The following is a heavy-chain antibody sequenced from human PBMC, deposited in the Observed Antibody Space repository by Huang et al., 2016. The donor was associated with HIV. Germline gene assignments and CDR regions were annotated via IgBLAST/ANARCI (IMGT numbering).Heavy chain of an antibody. CDR2: SYPGDSET. CDR3: ARLSTTWYFDY. Sequence: EVQLVQSGAEVKKPGESLKISCKGSGYSFTSYWLGWVRQMPGKGLEWSGISYPGDSETRYRPSFQGQVTISADKSSSTDYLQWSSLKASDTAMYYCARLSTTWYFDYWGQGTLVTVSS. CDR1: GYSFTSYW. D-gene: IGHD1-1*01. V-gene: IGHV5-51*01. J-gene: IGHJ4*02.